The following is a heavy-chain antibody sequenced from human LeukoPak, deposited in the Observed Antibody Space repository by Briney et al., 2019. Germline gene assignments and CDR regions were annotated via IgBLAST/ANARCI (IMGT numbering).Heavy chain of an antibody. J-gene: IGHJ6*03. D-gene: IGHD5-18*01. CDR3: ARVRGYSYYGGYYYYMDV. CDR2: ISGSGGST. V-gene: IGHV3-23*01. CDR1: GFTFSSYA. Sequence: GGSLRLSCAASGFTFSSYAMSWVRQAPGKGLEWVSAISGSGGSTYYADSVKGRFTISRDNSKNTLYLQMNSLRAEDTAVYYCARVRGYSYYGGYYYYMDVWGKGTTVTVS.